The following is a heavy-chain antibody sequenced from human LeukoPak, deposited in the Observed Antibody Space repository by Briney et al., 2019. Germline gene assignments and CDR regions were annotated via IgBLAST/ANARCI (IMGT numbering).Heavy chain of an antibody. D-gene: IGHD3-10*01. CDR3: ARLGYGSGSFL. Sequence: PSETLSLTCTVSGGSSSSYYWSWIRQPPGKGLEWIGYIYYSGSTNYNPSLKSRVTISVDTSKNQFSLKLSSVTAADTAVYYCARLGYGSGSFLWGQGTLVTVSS. CDR1: GGSSSSYY. V-gene: IGHV4-59*08. J-gene: IGHJ4*02. CDR2: IYYSGST.